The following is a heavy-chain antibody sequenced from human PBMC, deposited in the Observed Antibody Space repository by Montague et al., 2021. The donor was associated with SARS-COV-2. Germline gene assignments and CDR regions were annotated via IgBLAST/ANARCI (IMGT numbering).Heavy chain of an antibody. J-gene: IGHJ4*02. CDR3: VRDQHYDGLNGPPDF. CDR1: GVSVTDYY. CDR2: VLYNKGT. Sequence: SETLSLTCTVSGVSVTDYYWSWIRQPPGKGLEWVGDVLYNKGTNFNPSLKSRVAISVDTSKNQFSLSLTSVTAADTAFYYCVRDQHYDGLNGPPDFWGQGTLVTVSS. V-gene: IGHV4-4*08. D-gene: IGHD3-9*01.